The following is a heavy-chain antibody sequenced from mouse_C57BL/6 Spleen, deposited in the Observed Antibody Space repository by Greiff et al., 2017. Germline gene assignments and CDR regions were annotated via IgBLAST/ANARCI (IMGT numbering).Heavy chain of an antibody. J-gene: IGHJ2*01. CDR1: GYTFTNYE. CDR3: TSGGFLITTVVAYCFDY. V-gene: IGHV1-15*01. D-gene: IGHD1-1*01. Sequence: QVHVKQSGAELVRPGASVTLSCKASGYTFTNYEMHWVKQTPVHGLEWIGAIDPATGVTAYNQKFKGKAILTADKSSSTAYLELRSLTSEDSAVYYCTSGGFLITTVVAYCFDYWGQGTTLTVSS. CDR2: IDPATGVT.